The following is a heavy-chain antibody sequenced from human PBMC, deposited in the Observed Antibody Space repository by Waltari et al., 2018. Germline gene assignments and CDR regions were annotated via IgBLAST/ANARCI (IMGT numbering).Heavy chain of an antibody. J-gene: IGHJ4*02. CDR2: IYYSGST. CDR3: ARGPSGSGSYYGK. D-gene: IGHD1-26*01. Sequence: QLQLQESGPGLVKPSETLSLTCTVSGGSISSSSYYWGWIRQPPGKGLEWIGSIYYSGSTYYNPSLKSRVTISVDTSKNQFSLKLSSVTAADTAVYYCARGPSGSGSYYGKWGQGTLVTVSS. V-gene: IGHV4-39*07. CDR1: GGSISSSSYY.